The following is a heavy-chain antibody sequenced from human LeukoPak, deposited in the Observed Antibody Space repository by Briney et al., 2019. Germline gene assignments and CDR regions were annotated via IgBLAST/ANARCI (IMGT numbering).Heavy chain of an antibody. J-gene: IGHJ4*02. CDR2: IYRTGSA. CDR1: GGSISNGNW. V-gene: IGHV4-4*02. Sequence: KPSETLSLTCGVSGGSISNGNWWSWVRQRPGKGLEWIGEIYRTGSANYNPSLKSRVTISVDKSKNQFSLSLNSVTAADTAVYYCVRCGSYCLDYWGQGTLVTVSS. CDR3: VRCGSYCLDY. D-gene: IGHD1-26*01.